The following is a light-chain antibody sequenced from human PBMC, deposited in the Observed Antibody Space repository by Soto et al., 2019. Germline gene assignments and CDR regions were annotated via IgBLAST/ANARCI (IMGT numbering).Light chain of an antibody. CDR1: QSVSSY. J-gene: IGKJ1*01. CDR2: DAS. CDR3: QQRTNWWT. Sequence: EIVLTQSPATLSLSPGERATLSCRASQSVSSYLAWYQQKPGQAPRLLIHDASIRATGIPARFSGSGSGTDFTFTISSLEPEDFAVYYCQQRTNWWTFGQGTKVEIK. V-gene: IGKV3-11*01.